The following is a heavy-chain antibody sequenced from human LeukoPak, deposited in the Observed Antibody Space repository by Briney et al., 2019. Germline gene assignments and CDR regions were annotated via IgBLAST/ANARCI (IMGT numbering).Heavy chain of an antibody. D-gene: IGHD6-19*01. J-gene: IGHJ4*02. CDR3: AKINRGQVAGHVDF. CDR2: ISGSGGNT. V-gene: IGHV3-23*01. Sequence: GGTLRLSCAASGFTFSSYGMSWVRQAPGKGLEWVSAISGSGGNTYYADSVKGRFTISRDNSKNTLYLHINSLRAGDTALYYCAKINRGQVAGHVDFWGQGTLVSVSS. CDR1: GFTFSSYG.